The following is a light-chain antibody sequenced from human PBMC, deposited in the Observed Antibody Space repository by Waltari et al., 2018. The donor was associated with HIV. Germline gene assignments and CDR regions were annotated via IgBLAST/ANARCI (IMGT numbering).Light chain of an antibody. CDR2: DVS. CDR3: ESYTSTSVWV. Sequence: QSALTQPASVSGSPGQSITISCTGSSNDVGGYNYVSWYQQHPGKAPRLMIYDVSTRPSGVSDRFSGSKSGDTASLTISGLQPEDEADYYCESYTSTSVWVFGGGTGLTVL. J-gene: IGLJ3*02. CDR1: SNDVGGYNY. V-gene: IGLV2-14*03.